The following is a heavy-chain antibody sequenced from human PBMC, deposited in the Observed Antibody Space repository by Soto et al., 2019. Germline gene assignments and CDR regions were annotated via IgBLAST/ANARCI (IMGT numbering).Heavy chain of an antibody. D-gene: IGHD6-19*01. CDR2: INPADSDI. CDR1: GYSFVNHW. CDR3: TRPQSSGWYDY. J-gene: IGHJ4*02. Sequence: GESLKISCKASGYSFVNHWIAWVRQMPGEGLEWMGIINPADSDIRYSPSFQGQVTISVDKSINTAYLQWSGLKASDTATYYCTRPQSSGWYDYWGQGTLVTVPQ. V-gene: IGHV5-51*01.